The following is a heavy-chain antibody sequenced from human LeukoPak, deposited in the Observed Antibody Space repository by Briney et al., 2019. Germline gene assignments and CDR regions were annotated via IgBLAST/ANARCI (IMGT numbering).Heavy chain of an antibody. D-gene: IGHD2-15*01. CDR1: GGTFSSYA. CDR2: IIPIFGTA. J-gene: IGHJ4*02. V-gene: IGHV1-69*13. Sequence: ASVKVSCEATGGTFSSYAISWVRQAPGQGLEWMGGIIPIFGTANYAQKFQGRVTITADESTSTAYMELSSLRSEDTAVYYCARVTLGYCGGGICSDDTYFDYWGQGTLVTVSS. CDR3: ARVTLGYCGGGICSDDTYFDY.